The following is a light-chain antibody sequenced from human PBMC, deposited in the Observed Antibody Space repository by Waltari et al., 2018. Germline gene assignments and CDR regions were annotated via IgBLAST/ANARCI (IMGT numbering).Light chain of an antibody. CDR1: PVSPSPTSS. J-gene: IGLJ3*02. Sequence: QTVVTQEPSLSVSPGGTVTTTCAFRPVSPSPTSSAPWYQQTPGQAPRTLVYKANARSSGVPDRFSGSILGNTAALTITGAQADDESDYYCALYMGSGIWVFGGGTRLTVL. CDR3: ALYMGSGIWV. CDR2: KAN. V-gene: IGLV8-61*01.